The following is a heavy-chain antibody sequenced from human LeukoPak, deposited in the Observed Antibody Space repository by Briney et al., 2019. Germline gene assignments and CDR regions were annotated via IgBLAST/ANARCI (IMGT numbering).Heavy chain of an antibody. Sequence: SETLSLTCTVSGDSISSSGYYWGWIRQSPAKGLEWIGSIYHSGSTYYNPSLKSRVTISVDTSKNQFSLKLSSVTAADTAVYYCARGVARSSKFHFSYYFDYWGQGTLVTVSS. CDR2: IYHSGST. J-gene: IGHJ4*02. CDR1: GDSISSSGYY. CDR3: ARGVARSSKFHFSYYFDY. V-gene: IGHV4-39*07. D-gene: IGHD6-6*01.